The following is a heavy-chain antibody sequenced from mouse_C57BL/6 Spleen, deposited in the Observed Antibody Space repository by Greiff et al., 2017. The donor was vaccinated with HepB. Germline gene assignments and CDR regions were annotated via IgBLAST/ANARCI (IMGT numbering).Heavy chain of an antibody. CDR3: ATVTGTGGYAMDY. D-gene: IGHD4-1*01. CDR1: GFTFSDYG. Sequence: EVQVVESGGGLVKPGGSLKLSCAASGFTFSDYGMHWVRQAPEKGLEWVAYISSSSSTIYYADTVKGRFTISRDNSKNTLCLQLTSLRSEDTAMYYCATVTGTGGYAMDYWGQGTSVTVSS. CDR2: ISSSSSTI. J-gene: IGHJ4*01. V-gene: IGHV5-17*01.